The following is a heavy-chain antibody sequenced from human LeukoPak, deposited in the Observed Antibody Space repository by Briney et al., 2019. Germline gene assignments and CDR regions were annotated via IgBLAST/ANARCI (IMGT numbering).Heavy chain of an antibody. CDR3: ARHIITMARGVGGRTNWFDP. V-gene: IGHV4-31*01. CDR1: GGSISSVGYY. J-gene: IGHJ5*02. D-gene: IGHD3-10*01. Sequence: PQTLSLTCTVSGGSISSVGYYWSRIRQHPGKGLEWIGYIYYSGSTYYNLSLKSQATISVDTSKNQFSLKLRSVTAADTAVYYCARHIITMARGVGGRTNWFDPWGEGTLVTVSS. CDR2: IYYSGST.